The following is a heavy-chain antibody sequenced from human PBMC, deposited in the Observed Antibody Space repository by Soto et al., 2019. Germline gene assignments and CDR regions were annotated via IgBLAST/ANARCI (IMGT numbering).Heavy chain of an antibody. V-gene: IGHV4-34*01. CDR3: ARGVGYCSSTSCYTFDY. D-gene: IGHD2-2*02. CDR2: INHSGST. J-gene: IGHJ4*02. Sequence: SETLSLTCAVYGGYFSGYCWSWIRQPPGKGLEWIGEINHSGSTNYNPSLKSRVTISVDTSKNQFSLKLSSVTAADTAVYYCARGVGYCSSTSCYTFDYWGQGTLVTVSS. CDR1: GGYFSGYC.